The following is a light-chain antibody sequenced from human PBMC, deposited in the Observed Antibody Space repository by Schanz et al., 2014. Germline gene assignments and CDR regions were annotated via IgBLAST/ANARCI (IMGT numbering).Light chain of an antibody. V-gene: IGLV1-40*01. CDR1: SSNIGAGYD. CDR2: GNS. CDR3: QSYDSRQSAL. Sequence: QSVLTQPPSVSGAPGQRVTISCTGSSSNIGAGYDVHWYQQLPGTAPKLLIYGNSNRPSGVPDRFSGSKSGTSASLAITGLQAEDEADYYCQSYDSRQSALFGTGTKLTVL. J-gene: IGLJ1*01.